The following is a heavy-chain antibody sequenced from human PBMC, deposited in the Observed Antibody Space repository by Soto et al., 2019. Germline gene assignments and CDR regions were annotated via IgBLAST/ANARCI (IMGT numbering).Heavy chain of an antibody. J-gene: IGHJ6*02. CDR3: ARELVTYSYYYYGMDV. D-gene: IGHD2-15*01. CDR1: GGSISSSSYS. CDR2: IFYTGST. Sequence: SETLSLTCTVSGGSISSSSYSWGWIRQPPGKGLEWIGTIFYTGSTSFSPSLKSRVTIFVDTSKNQFSLKLSSVTAADTAVYYCARELVTYSYYYYGMDVWGQGTTVTVSS. V-gene: IGHV4-39*02.